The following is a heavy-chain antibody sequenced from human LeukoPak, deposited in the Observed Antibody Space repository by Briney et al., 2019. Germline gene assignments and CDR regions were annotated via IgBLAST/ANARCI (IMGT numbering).Heavy chain of an antibody. D-gene: IGHD6-19*01. CDR2: ISYDGSNK. Sequence: GGSLRLSCAASGFTFSSYAMHWVRQAPGKGLEWVAVISYDGSNKYYADSVKGRFTISRDNAKNTLYLQMNSLRAEDTAVYYCARASQQWLVTPYGMDVWGQGTTVTVSS. CDR3: ARASQQWLVTPYGMDV. V-gene: IGHV3-30-3*01. J-gene: IGHJ6*02. CDR1: GFTFSSYA.